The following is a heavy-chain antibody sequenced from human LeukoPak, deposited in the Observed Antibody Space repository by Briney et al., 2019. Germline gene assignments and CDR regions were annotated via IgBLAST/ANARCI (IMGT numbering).Heavy chain of an antibody. D-gene: IGHD2-2*01. Sequence: ASVKVSCKVSGYTLTELSMHWVRQAPGKGLEWMGGFDPEDGETIYAQKFQGRVTMTEDTSTDTAYMELSSLRSEDTAVYYCARARDIVVVPAAKVYNWFDPWGQGTLVTVSS. J-gene: IGHJ5*02. CDR3: ARARDIVVVPAAKVYNWFDP. CDR2: FDPEDGET. V-gene: IGHV1-24*01. CDR1: GYTLTELS.